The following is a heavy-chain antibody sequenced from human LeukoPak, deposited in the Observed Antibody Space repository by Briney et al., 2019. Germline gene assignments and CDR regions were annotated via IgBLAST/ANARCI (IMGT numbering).Heavy chain of an antibody. CDR1: GGSISSGGYS. D-gene: IGHD3-22*01. J-gene: IGHJ3*02. V-gene: IGHV4-30-2*01. CDR2: IYHSGST. Sequence: PSQTLSLTCAGPGGSISSGGYSWSWIRQPPGKGLEWIGYIYHSGSTYYNPSLKSRVTISVDRSKNQFSLKLSSVTAADTAVYYCASYDSSGSHAFDIWGQGTMVTVSS. CDR3: ASYDSSGSHAFDI.